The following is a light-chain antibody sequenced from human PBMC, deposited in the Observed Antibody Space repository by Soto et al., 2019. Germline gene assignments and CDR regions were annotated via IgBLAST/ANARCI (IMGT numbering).Light chain of an antibody. CDR1: QSISSY. Sequence: DIQMTQSPSSLSASVGDRVTITCRASQSISSYLNWYQQKPGKAPELLIYAASSLQSGVPSRFSGRGSGTDFTITISSLQPEDFASYYCQQSHSSPWTFGQGTKVEI. CDR2: AAS. J-gene: IGKJ1*01. V-gene: IGKV1-39*01. CDR3: QQSHSSPWT.